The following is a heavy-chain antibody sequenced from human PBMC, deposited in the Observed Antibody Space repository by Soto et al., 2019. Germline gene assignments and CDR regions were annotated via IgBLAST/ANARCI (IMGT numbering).Heavy chain of an antibody. D-gene: IGHD3-3*01. CDR1: GRSISSVNHY. J-gene: IGHJ4*02. CDR3: ARGGLDDFWSGYLYHLDS. Sequence: SETLSLTCTVSGRSISSVNHYWSWIRQPPGKGLEWIGYIYLSGFTYSNQSLKSRVTMSIDTSKNQFSLKLSSVTAADTAVYYCARGGLDDFWSGYLYHLDSWGLGTLVTVSS. V-gene: IGHV4-30-4*01. CDR2: IYLSGFT.